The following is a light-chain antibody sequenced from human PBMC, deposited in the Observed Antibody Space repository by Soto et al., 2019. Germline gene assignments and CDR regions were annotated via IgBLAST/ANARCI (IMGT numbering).Light chain of an antibody. CDR2: GAS. J-gene: IGKJ1*01. CDR3: QQYGSSLRT. CDR1: QSDSSSY. V-gene: IGKV3-20*01. Sequence: ENVLTQSPGTLSLSPGERATLSCRASQSDSSSYLALYQQKPGQAPRLLIYGASSRATGIPDRFSGSGSGTDFTLTISRLEPEDFAVYYCQQYGSSLRTFGQGTKV.